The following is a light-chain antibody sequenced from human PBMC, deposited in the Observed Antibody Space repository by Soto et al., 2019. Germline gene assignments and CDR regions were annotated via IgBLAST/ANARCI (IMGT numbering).Light chain of an antibody. J-gene: IGKJ4*01. CDR3: QQTYSTPLT. CDR1: QSIISY. V-gene: IGKV1-39*01. Sequence: DIQMTQPPSSLSASVGDRVTITCRASQSIISYLNWYQQKPGKAPKLLIYAADSLQSGVPSRFSGSGSGTDFTLTISSLQPEDFATYYCQQTYSTPLTFGGGTKVDIK. CDR2: AAD.